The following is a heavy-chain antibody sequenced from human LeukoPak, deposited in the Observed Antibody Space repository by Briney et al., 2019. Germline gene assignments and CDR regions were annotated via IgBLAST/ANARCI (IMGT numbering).Heavy chain of an antibody. CDR3: ARVLWFGEFDY. CDR2: INHSGST. J-gene: IGHJ4*02. CDR1: GGSFSGYY. V-gene: IGHV4-34*01. D-gene: IGHD3-10*01. Sequence: KPSETLSLTCAVYGGSFSGYYWSWIRQPPGKGLEWIGEINHSGSTNYNPSLKSRVTISVDTSKNQFSLKLSSVTAADTAVYYCARVLWFGEFDYWGQGTLVTVSS.